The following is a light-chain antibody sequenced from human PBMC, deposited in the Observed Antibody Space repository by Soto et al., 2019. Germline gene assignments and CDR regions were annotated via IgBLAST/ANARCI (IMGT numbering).Light chain of an antibody. CDR3: QQYDNSPWT. CDR2: GAS. Sequence: EIVLTQSPGTLSLSPGEGATLSCRASQSVSSSYLAWYQQKPGQAPRLLIYGASSRATGIPDRFSGGGSETDFTLTISRLEPEDFAVYYCQQYDNSPWTFGQGTKVEIK. J-gene: IGKJ1*01. CDR1: QSVSSSY. V-gene: IGKV3-20*01.